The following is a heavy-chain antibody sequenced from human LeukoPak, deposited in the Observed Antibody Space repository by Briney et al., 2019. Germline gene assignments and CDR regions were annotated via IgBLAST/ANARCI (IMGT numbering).Heavy chain of an antibody. CDR3: ARAAIAVAEGKFDY. Sequence: AGSLRLSCAASGFTFSGYSMNWVRQAPGKGLQWVSSISSSSSYIYYADSVKGRFTISRDNAKNSLYLQMNSLRAEDTAVYYCARAAIAVAEGKFDYWGQGTLVTVSS. V-gene: IGHV3-21*01. D-gene: IGHD6-19*01. CDR2: ISSSSSYI. CDR1: GFTFSGYS. J-gene: IGHJ4*02.